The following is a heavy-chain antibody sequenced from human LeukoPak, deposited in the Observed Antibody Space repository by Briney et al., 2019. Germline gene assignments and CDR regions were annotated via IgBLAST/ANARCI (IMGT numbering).Heavy chain of an antibody. CDR2: IWYDGSNK. J-gene: IGHJ4*02. V-gene: IGHV3-33*01. CDR3: ARQIAVAGFDY. Sequence: PGRSLRLSCAASGFTFSSYGMHWVRQAPGKGLEWVAVIWYDGSNKYYADSVKGRFTISRDNSKNTLYLQMNSLRAEDTAVYYRARQIAVAGFDYWGQGTLVTVSS. D-gene: IGHD6-19*01. CDR1: GFTFSSYG.